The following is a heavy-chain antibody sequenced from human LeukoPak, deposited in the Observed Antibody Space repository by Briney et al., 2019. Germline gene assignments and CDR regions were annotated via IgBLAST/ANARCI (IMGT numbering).Heavy chain of an antibody. Sequence: PGGSLRLSCAASGFNLRRYGMHWVRQAPGKSLEWVAFLWSDGSNTNYADSVKGRFTISRDVSKNSLYLQMNSLRVEDTAVYYCARDGTHYDLDIWGQGTTVTVSS. V-gene: IGHV3-33*01. CDR1: GFNLRRYG. D-gene: IGHD3-3*01. J-gene: IGHJ6*01. CDR2: LWSDGSNT. CDR3: ARDGTHYDLDI.